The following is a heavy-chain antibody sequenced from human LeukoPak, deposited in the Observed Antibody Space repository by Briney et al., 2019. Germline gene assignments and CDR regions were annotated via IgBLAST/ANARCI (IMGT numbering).Heavy chain of an antibody. J-gene: IGHJ3*02. CDR2: INHSGST. CDR3: ASGYDFLDAFDI. V-gene: IGHV4-34*01. D-gene: IGHD3-3*01. Sequence: SETLSLTCAVYGGSFSGYYWSWIRQPPGKGLEWIGEINHSGSTNYNPSLKSRVTISAYTSKNQFSLKLSSVTAADTAVYYCASGYDFLDAFDIWGQGTMVTVSS. CDR1: GGSFSGYY.